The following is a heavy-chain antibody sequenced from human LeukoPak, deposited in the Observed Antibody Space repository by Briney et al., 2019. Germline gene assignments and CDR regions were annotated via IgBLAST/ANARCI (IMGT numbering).Heavy chain of an antibody. J-gene: IGHJ4*02. V-gene: IGHV4-34*01. CDR1: GGSFSGYY. Sequence: SETLSLTCAVYGGSFSGYYWSWVRQPPGEGLEWIGEINHSGSTNYNPSLKSRVTISVDTSKNQFSLKLSSVTAADTAVYYCARGKDWNNSNWGQGTLVTVSS. D-gene: IGHD1/OR15-1a*01. CDR2: INHSGST. CDR3: ARGKDWNNSN.